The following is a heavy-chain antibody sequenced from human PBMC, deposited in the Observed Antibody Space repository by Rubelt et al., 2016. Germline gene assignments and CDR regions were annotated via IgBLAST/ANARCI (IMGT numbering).Heavy chain of an antibody. Sequence: QVQLQESGPGLVTPPETLSLTCTVSGGSISSYYWSWIRQPPGKGLDWIGYIYYSGSTNYNPSLKSRVPISVDTSKSQSSLKLSSVPAAGTAVYYCAGAITIFGVASGCFDYWGQGTLVTVSS. CDR3: AGAITIFGVASGCFDY. D-gene: IGHD3-3*01. V-gene: IGHV4-59*01. J-gene: IGHJ4*02. CDR2: IYYSGST. CDR1: GGSISSYY.